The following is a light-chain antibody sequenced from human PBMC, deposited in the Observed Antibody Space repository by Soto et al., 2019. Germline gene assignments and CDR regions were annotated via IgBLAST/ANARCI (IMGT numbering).Light chain of an antibody. J-gene: IGKJ1*01. CDR3: QQYGSSRWT. CDR1: QSVSSNY. CDR2: GAS. Sequence: ESELTQSPGTLSLSPGERATLSCRASQSVSSNYLAWYQQNPGQAPRLLIHGASSRATGIPDRFSGSGSGTDFTLTISRLEPEDFAVYYCQQYGSSRWTFGQGTKVDI. V-gene: IGKV3-20*01.